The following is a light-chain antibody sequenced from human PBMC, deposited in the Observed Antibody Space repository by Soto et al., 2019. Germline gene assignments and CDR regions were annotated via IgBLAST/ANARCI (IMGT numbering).Light chain of an antibody. V-gene: IGKV3-15*01. CDR3: QQYINWPPIT. CDR1: QNIISR. Sequence: EIVMTQSPATLSVSPGERATLFCRASQNIISRLAWYQQRPGQAPRLLIYGASTRANGIPARFSGSGSGTEFTLTISSLQSEDFAMYYCQQYINWPPITFGQGTRLEIK. J-gene: IGKJ5*01. CDR2: GAS.